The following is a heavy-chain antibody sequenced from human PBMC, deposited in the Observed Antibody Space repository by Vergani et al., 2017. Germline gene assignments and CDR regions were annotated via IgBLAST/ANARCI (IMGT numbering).Heavy chain of an antibody. D-gene: IGHD1-26*01. CDR1: GFTFSSYA. CDR2: ISGSGGST. V-gene: IGHV3-23*04. Sequence: VQLVQSGAEVKKPGSSVKVSCKASGFTFSSYAMSWVRQAPGKGLEWVSAISGSGGSTYYADSVKGRFTISRDNSKNTLYLQMNSLRAEDTAVYYCAKDGPAREKRFDYWGQGTLVTVSS. CDR3: AKDGPAREKRFDY. J-gene: IGHJ4*02.